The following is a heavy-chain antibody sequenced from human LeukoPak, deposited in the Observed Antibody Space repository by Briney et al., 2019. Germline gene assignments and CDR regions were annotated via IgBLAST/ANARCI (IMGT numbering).Heavy chain of an antibody. V-gene: IGHV3-48*03. J-gene: IGHJ4*02. CDR2: ISSSGSTI. Sequence: GGSLRLSCAASGFTFSSYEMNWVRQAPGKGLVWFSYISSSGSTISYADSVKRRFTISRDNAKNSLYLQMNSLRAEDTAVYYCARDGWWLTVWGQGTLVTVSS. CDR3: ARDGWWLTV. D-gene: IGHD2-21*01. CDR1: GFTFSSYE.